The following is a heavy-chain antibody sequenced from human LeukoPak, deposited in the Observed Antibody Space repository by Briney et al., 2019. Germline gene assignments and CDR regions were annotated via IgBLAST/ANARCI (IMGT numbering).Heavy chain of an antibody. D-gene: IGHD3-3*01. V-gene: IGHV1-69*04. Sequence: KVSCKASGGTFSSYTISWVRQAPGQGLEWMGRIIPILGIANYAQKFQGRVTITADKSTSTAYMELSRLRSEETAVYYCARDNTYYDFWSGYFDAFDIWGQGTMVTVSS. CDR1: GGTFSSYT. CDR3: ARDNTYYDFWSGYFDAFDI. CDR2: IIPILGIA. J-gene: IGHJ3*02.